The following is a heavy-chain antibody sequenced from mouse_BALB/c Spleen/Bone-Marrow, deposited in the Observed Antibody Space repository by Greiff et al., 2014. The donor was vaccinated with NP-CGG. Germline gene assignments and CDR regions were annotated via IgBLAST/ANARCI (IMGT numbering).Heavy chain of an antibody. D-gene: IGHD2-3*01. CDR1: GYTFTSYW. V-gene: IGHV1-69*02. Sequence: QVQLPQSGAELVKPGAPVKLSCKASGYTFTSYWMNWVKQRPGRGLEWIGRIDPSDSETHYNQKFKDKATLTVDKSSSTAYIQVSSLTSEDSAVYHCARALGDGYYYAMDYWGQGTSVTVSS. CDR2: IDPSDSET. J-gene: IGHJ4*01. CDR3: ARALGDGYYYAMDY.